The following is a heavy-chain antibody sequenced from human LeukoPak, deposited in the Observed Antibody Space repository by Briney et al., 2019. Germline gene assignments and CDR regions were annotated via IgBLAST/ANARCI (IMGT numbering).Heavy chain of an antibody. CDR3: ARDIRSDYYDSSGYYESQHNWFDP. D-gene: IGHD3-22*01. CDR2: IYHSGST. V-gene: IGHV4-38-2*02. Sequence: SETLSLTCTVSGYSISSGYYWGWIRQPPGKGLEWIGSIYHSGSTYYNPSLKSRVTISVDTSKNQSSLKLSSVTAADTAVYYCARDIRSDYYDSSGYYESQHNWFDPWGQGTLVTVSS. CDR1: GYSISSGYY. J-gene: IGHJ5*02.